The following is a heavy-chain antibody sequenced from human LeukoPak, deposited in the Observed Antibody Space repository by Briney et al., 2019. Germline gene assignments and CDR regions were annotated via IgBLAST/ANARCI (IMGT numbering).Heavy chain of an antibody. CDR1: GFTFSSYS. D-gene: IGHD3-10*01. CDR2: ISSSSSTI. Sequence: GGSLRLSCAASGFTFSSYSMNWVRQAPGKGLEWVSYISSSSSTIYYADSVKGRFTISRDNAKNSLYLQMNSLRAEDTAVYYCARDRGGLDYWGQGALVTVSS. V-gene: IGHV3-48*01. J-gene: IGHJ4*02. CDR3: ARDRGGLDY.